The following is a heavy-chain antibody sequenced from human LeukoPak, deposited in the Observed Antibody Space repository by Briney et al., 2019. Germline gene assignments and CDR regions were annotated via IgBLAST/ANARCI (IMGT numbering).Heavy chain of an antibody. J-gene: IGHJ3*02. D-gene: IGHD2-2*02. CDR2: ISQSEIT. CDR1: VFSFKSHS. Sequence: GSLRLSCAASVFSFKSHSMNWVRQPPGKGLEWIGEISQSEITNYNPSLKSRVAISVDTSKNQFSLRLTSVTAADTAVFYCARGAGRSCPSTNCYRSPLPFNIWGQGTMVTVSS. CDR3: ARGAGRSCPSTNCYRSPLPFNI. V-gene: IGHV4-34*01.